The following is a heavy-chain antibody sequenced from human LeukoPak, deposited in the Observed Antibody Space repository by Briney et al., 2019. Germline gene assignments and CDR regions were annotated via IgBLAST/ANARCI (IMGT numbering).Heavy chain of an antibody. J-gene: IGHJ3*02. CDR3: ARPLFEYSSSSSAFDI. CDR1: GFTFSSYS. CDR2: ISSSSNYI. V-gene: IGHV3-21*01. D-gene: IGHD6-6*01. Sequence: PGGSLRLSCAVSGFTFSSYSMSWVRQAPGKGLEWVSYISSSSNYIHYTDSVKGRFTISRDNAKNSLFLQMNSLRAEDTAVYYCARPLFEYSSSSSAFDIWGQGTMVTVSS.